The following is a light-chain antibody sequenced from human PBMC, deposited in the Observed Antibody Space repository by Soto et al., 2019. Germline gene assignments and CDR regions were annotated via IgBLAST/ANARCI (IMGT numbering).Light chain of an antibody. CDR3: HRHGSPPRT. CDR1: QSVSSSY. V-gene: IGKV3-20*01. Sequence: EIVLTQSPGTLSLSPGETATLSCRASQSVSSSYLAWYQQKPGQAPRLLIYGASSRAADIPDRFSGSVSGTDFTLNISGLEPEDFAVYSCHRHGSPPRTFGQGTKVEIK. CDR2: GAS. J-gene: IGKJ1*01.